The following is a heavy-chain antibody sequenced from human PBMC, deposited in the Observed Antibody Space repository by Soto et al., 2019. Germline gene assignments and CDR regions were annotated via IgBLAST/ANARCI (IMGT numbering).Heavy chain of an antibody. CDR1: GFTFSDYY. CDR2: ISSSSSYT. J-gene: IGHJ5*02. Sequence: PVGSLRLSCAASGFTFSDYYMSWIRQAPGKGLEWVSYISSSSSYTNYVDSVKGRFTISRDNAKNSLYLQMNSLRAEDTAVYYCAREFCTSCYKVGWFDPWGQGTLVTVSS. D-gene: IGHD2-2*02. V-gene: IGHV3-11*06. CDR3: AREFCTSCYKVGWFDP.